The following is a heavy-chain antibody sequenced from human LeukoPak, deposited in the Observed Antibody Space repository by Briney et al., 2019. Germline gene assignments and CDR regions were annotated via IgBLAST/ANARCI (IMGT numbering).Heavy chain of an antibody. CDR2: MNPNSGNT. V-gene: IGHV1-8*03. J-gene: IGHJ6*03. D-gene: IGHD2-2*02. CDR3: ARGPKIGYCSSTSCYSSSYYYMDV. Sequence: ASVKVSCKASGYTFTSYDINWVRQATGRGLEWMGWMNPNSGNTGYAQKFQGRVTITRNTSISTAYLELSSLRSEDTAVYYCARGPKIGYCSSTSCYSSSYYYMDVWRKGTTVTVSS. CDR1: GYTFTSYD.